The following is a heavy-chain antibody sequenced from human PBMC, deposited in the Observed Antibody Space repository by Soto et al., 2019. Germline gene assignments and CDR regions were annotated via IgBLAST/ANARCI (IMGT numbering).Heavy chain of an antibody. D-gene: IGHD2-8*01. CDR3: ARVRGTVCYIVTY. Sequence: EAQLVESGGDLAQPGGSLRLSCVASGFTFSSYSMNWVRQAPGKGLEWVSYISGDSTTINYEASVKGRFTISRDNAKNSLPLQINSLGAEVPAAYYCARVRGTVCYIVTYWGQGTLVTVSS. CDR1: GFTFSSYS. CDR2: ISGDSTTI. V-gene: IGHV3-48*04. J-gene: IGHJ4*02.